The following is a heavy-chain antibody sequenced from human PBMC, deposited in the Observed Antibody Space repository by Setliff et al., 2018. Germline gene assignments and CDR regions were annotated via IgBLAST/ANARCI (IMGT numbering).Heavy chain of an antibody. CDR3: ASYIPSAGCFDP. Sequence: SETLSLTCTVSGDSITSGSDYWNWIRQPAGKGLEWIGRIYTTGNTTYNPSLNSRVTISVDTSKKQFSLMLTSVTAADTAVYYCASYIPSAGCFDPWGQGALVTVSS. CDR1: GDSITSGSDY. CDR2: IYTTGNT. J-gene: IGHJ5*02. D-gene: IGHD2-21*01. V-gene: IGHV4-61*02.